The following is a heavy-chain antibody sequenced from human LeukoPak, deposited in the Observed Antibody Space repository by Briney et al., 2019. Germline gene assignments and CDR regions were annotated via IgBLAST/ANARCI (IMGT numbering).Heavy chain of an antibody. CDR3: ARSRDSSGYYYLI. Sequence: GESLKISCEASEYTFSNYWIGWVRQMPGKGLEWMGIIYPDDSNTIYSPSFQGQVTISADKSISTAYLQWSSLKASDTAMYYCARSRDSSGYYYLIWGQGTLVTVSS. D-gene: IGHD3-22*01. CDR1: EYTFSNYW. V-gene: IGHV5-51*01. CDR2: IYPDDSNT. J-gene: IGHJ4*02.